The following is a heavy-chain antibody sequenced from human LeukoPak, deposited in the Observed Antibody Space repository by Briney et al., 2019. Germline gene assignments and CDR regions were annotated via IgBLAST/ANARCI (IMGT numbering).Heavy chain of an antibody. Sequence: GGSLRLSCAASGFTFSSYWMSWVRQAPGKGLEWVANIKQEGSKKYYVDSVKGRFTISRGNAKNSLYLQMNSLRAEDTAVYYCARDSYFCPMDVWGQGTTVTVSS. V-gene: IGHV3-7*04. CDR2: IKQEGSKK. CDR3: ARDSYFCPMDV. CDR1: GFTFSSYW. J-gene: IGHJ6*02. D-gene: IGHD3-3*01.